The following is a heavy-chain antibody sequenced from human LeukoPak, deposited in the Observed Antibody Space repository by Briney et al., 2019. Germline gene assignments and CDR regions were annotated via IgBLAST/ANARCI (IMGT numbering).Heavy chain of an antibody. Sequence: SETLSLTCTVSGGSVSSGSHYCRWIRQPPGKGLEWIGYIYYSGSTNYNPSLKSRVTISVGTSKNQFSLKLSSVTAADTAVYYCASSLWTYDILTGYGYWGQGTLVTVSS. D-gene: IGHD3-9*01. CDR2: IYYSGST. J-gene: IGHJ4*02. V-gene: IGHV4-61*01. CDR1: GGSVSSGSHY. CDR3: ASSLWTYDILTGYGY.